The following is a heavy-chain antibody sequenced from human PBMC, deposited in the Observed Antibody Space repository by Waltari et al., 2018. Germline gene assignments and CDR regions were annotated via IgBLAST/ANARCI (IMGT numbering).Heavy chain of an antibody. J-gene: IGHJ6*03. CDR3: AKSGIAARPDYYYYMDV. V-gene: IGHV3-30*02. CDR1: GFTFSSYG. D-gene: IGHD6-6*01. Sequence: QVQLVESGGGVVQPGGSLRLSCAASGFTFSSYGMHWVRQAPGKGLEWVAFILYDGTNKFYADSVEGRFTISRDNSKNTLYLQMNSLRAEDTAVFYCAKSGIAARPDYYYYMDVWGKGTTVTVSS. CDR2: ILYDGTNK.